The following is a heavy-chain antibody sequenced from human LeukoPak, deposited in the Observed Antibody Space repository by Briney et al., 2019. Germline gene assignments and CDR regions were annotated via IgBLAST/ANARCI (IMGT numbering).Heavy chain of an antibody. J-gene: IGHJ4*02. CDR3: ARSGAERYCSSTTCFNFDY. D-gene: IGHD2-2*01. CDR1: GGSISSGGYY. V-gene: IGHV4-30-2*01. Sequence: SQTLSLTCTVSGGSISSGGYYWNWIRQPPGKGLEWIGYIYHGGTSYYNPSLKSRVTMSVDRSKNQFSLKLSSVTAADTAVYFCARSGAERYCSSTTCFNFDYWGQGTLVTVSS. CDR2: IYHGGTS.